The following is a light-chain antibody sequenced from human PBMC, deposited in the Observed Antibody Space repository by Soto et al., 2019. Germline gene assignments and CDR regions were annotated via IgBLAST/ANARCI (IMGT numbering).Light chain of an antibody. CDR3: QQYNTWPLT. V-gene: IGKV3D-15*01. CDR1: QSVCSN. CDR2: GAS. J-gene: IGKJ4*01. Sequence: EIVMPQSPATLSVSPGERATLSCRASQSVCSNLAWYQQKPDQAPRLLIYGASTRATGIPARFSGSGSGTEFTLTISSLQSEDFAVYYCQQYNTWPLTFGGGTKVEIK.